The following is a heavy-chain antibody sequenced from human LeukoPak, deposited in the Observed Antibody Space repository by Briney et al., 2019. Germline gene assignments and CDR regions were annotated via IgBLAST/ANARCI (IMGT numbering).Heavy chain of an antibody. CDR2: IYHSGST. CDR1: GDSISSGYY. J-gene: IGHJ5*02. Sequence: PSETLSLTCAVSGDSISSGYYWGWIRQPPGKGLEWIGSIYHSGSTYYNPSLKSRVTISVDTSKNQFSLKLSSVTAADTAVYYCARTVLRYFDWLSQGWFDPWGQGTLVTVSS. CDR3: ARTVLRYFDWLSQGWFDP. D-gene: IGHD3-9*01. V-gene: IGHV4-38-2*01.